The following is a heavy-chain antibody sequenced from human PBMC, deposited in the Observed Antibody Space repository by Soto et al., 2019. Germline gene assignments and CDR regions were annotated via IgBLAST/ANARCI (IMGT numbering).Heavy chain of an antibody. Sequence: SETLSLTCAVSGGSISSGGYSWSWIRQPPGKGLEWIGYIYHSGSTYYNPSLKSRVTISVDRSKNQFSLKLSSVTAADTAVYYCARFEYSSSGHFDYWGQGTLVTVSS. CDR2: IYHSGST. J-gene: IGHJ4*02. CDR1: GGSISSGGYS. V-gene: IGHV4-30-2*01. D-gene: IGHD6-6*01. CDR3: ARFEYSSSGHFDY.